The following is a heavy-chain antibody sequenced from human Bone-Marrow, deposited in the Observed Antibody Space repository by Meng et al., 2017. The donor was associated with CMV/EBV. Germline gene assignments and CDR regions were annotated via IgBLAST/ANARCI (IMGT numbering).Heavy chain of an antibody. CDR3: ARTWIQLWLPLGMDV. Sequence: GGSLRLSCAASGFTFSSYWMSWVRQAPGKGLEWVANIKQDGSEKYYVDSVKGRFTISRDNAKNSLYLQMNSLRAEDTAVYYCARTWIQLWLPLGMDVWGQGTTVTVSS. D-gene: IGHD5-18*01. CDR1: GFTFSSYW. V-gene: IGHV3-7*01. CDR2: IKQDGSEK. J-gene: IGHJ6*02.